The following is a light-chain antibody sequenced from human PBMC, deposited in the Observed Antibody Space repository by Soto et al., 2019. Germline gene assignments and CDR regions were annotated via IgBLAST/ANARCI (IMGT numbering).Light chain of an antibody. CDR1: QGISTW. CDR2: DAS. CDR3: QLYYSYPFP. J-gene: IGKJ3*01. V-gene: IGKV1-5*01. Sequence: DIQMTQSPSTLSASVGDRVTITCRASQGISTWLAWYQQRPGEAPKVLIYDASSLESGVPSRFSGSGSETEFTLTISRLQPDDFATYYCQLYYSYPFPFGPGTKVDIK.